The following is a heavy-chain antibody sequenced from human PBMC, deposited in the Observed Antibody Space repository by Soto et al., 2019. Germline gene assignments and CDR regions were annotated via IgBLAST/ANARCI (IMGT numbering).Heavy chain of an antibody. CDR3: ARTSGEPEGNWFDP. J-gene: IGHJ5*02. V-gene: IGHV4-30-4*01. CDR2: IYYSGST. Sequence: PSETLSLTCTVSGGSISSGDYYWSWIRQPPGKGLEWIGYIYYSGSTYYNPSLKSRVTISVDTSKNQFSLKLSSVTAADTAVYYCARTSGEPEGNWFDPWGQGTLVTVYS. D-gene: IGHD3-10*01. CDR1: GGSISSGDYY.